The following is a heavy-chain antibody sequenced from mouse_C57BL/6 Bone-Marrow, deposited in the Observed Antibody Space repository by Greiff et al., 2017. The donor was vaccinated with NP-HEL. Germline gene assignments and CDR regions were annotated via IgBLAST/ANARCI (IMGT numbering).Heavy chain of an antibody. Sequence: VQLQQSGAELVRPGTSVKLSCKASGYTFTSYWMHWVKQRPGQGLEWIGVIDPSDSYTNYNQKFKGKATLTVDTSSSTAYMQLSSLTSEDSAVYYCARAPAGGNFSWFAYWGQGTLVTVSA. J-gene: IGHJ3*01. D-gene: IGHD2-1*01. CDR3: ARAPAGGNFSWFAY. CDR1: GYTFTSYW. V-gene: IGHV1-59*01. CDR2: IDPSDSYT.